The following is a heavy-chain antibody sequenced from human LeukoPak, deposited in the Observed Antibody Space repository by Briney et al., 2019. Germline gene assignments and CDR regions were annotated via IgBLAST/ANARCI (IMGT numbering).Heavy chain of an antibody. D-gene: IGHD3-10*01. CDR2: INPNSGGT. V-gene: IGHV1-2*02. J-gene: IGHJ4*02. CDR1: GYTFTGYY. CDR3: ARGEYGSGSYSEPFDY. Sequence: ASVKVSCKASGYTFTGYYMHWVRQAPRQGLEWMGWINPNSGGTNYAQKFQGRVTMTRDTSISTAYMELSRLRSDDTAVYYCARGEYGSGSYSEPFDYWGQGTLVTVSS.